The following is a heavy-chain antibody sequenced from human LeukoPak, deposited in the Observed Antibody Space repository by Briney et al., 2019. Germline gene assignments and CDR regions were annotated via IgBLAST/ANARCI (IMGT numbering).Heavy chain of an antibody. Sequence: GGSLRLSCAASRFTLSTYWMSWVRQAPGKGLEWVSAISGSGGSTYYADSVKGRFTISRDNSKNTLYLQMNSLRAEDTAVYYCAKDGAPQPYYYDSWGQGTLVTVSS. CDR2: ISGSGGST. V-gene: IGHV3-23*01. CDR3: AKDGAPQPYYYDS. J-gene: IGHJ4*02. CDR1: RFTLSTYW. D-gene: IGHD3-22*01.